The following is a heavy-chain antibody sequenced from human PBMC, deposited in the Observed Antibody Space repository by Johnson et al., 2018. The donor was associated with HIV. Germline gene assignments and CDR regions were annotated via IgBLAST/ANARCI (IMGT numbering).Heavy chain of an antibody. J-gene: IGHJ3*02. CDR3: ARDDLGNPFSSYDAFDI. Sequence: VQLVESGGGVVRPGGSLRLSCAASGFTFDDYGMSWVRQAPGKGLEWVSAIGTAGDTYYPGSVKGRFTISRENAKNTLYLQMNSLRAEDTAVYYCARDDLGNPFSSYDAFDIWGQGTMVTVSS. V-gene: IGHV3-13*01. CDR2: IGTAGDT. CDR1: GFTFDDYG. D-gene: IGHD6-13*01.